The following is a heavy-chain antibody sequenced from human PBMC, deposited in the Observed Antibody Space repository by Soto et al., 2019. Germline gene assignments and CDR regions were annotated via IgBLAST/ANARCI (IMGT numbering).Heavy chain of an antibody. CDR3: VRDQLYYYDIFGRPLNGFDI. CDR2: ISDSGSRM. D-gene: IGHD3-22*01. Sequence: GGSLRLSCAASGFTFSNAWMNWVRQAPGKGLEWVSYISDSGSRMYYADSVKGRFTISRDNAKNSLYLQMNSLGAEDTALYYCVRDQLYYYDIFGRPLNGFDIWGQGTMVTVSS. CDR1: GFTFSNAW. J-gene: IGHJ3*02. V-gene: IGHV3-48*01.